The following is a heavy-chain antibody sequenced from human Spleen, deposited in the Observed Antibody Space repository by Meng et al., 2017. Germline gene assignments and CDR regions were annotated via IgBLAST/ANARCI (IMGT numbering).Heavy chain of an antibody. Sequence: GESLKISCAASGFTFSSYAMSWVRQAPGKGLEWVSAISSSGGSTYYADSVKGRFTISRDNSKNTLYLQMNSLRAEDTAVYYCAKDSDWYSSGYFDYWGQGTLVTVSS. CDR1: GFTFSSYA. CDR3: AKDSDWYSSGYFDY. D-gene: IGHD6-19*01. V-gene: IGHV3-23*01. J-gene: IGHJ4*02. CDR2: ISSSGGST.